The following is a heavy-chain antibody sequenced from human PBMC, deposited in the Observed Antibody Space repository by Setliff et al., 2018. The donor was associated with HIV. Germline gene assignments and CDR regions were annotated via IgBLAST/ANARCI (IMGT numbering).Heavy chain of an antibody. D-gene: IGHD3-10*01. CDR1: GFTVSSNY. CDR2: IYT. V-gene: IGHV3-66*01. CDR3: ARDKWFGTEIVGYYYYGMDV. Sequence: GGSLRLSCAASGFTVSSNYMSWVRQAPGKGLEWVSVIYTYYADSVKGRFTISRDNSKNTLYLQMNSLRAEDTAVYYCARDKWFGTEIVGYYYYGMDVWGQGTTVTVSS. J-gene: IGHJ6*02.